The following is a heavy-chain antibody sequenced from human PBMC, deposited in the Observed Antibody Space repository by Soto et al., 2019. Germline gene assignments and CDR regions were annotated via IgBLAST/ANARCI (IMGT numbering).Heavy chain of an antibody. J-gene: IGHJ4*02. Sequence: GESXRLSCASSVLTFSGQGMTWVRQTPGEGLQWVAAIKPDGSETFYVDSVKGRFTISRDNARNSLFLQMDSLRAEDTAVYYCTRRHSGPHYTEVFDFCGQGTLVTV. CDR3: TRRHSGPHYTEVFDF. CDR2: IKPDGSET. V-gene: IGHV3-7*03. D-gene: IGHD3-3*01. CDR1: VLTFSGQG.